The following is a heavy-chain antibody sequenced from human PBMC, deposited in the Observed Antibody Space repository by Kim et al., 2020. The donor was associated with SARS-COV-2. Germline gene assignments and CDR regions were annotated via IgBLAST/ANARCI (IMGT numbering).Heavy chain of an antibody. D-gene: IGHD1-26*01. CDR1: GFTFSDYY. CDR3: ARDWAPGGSYYAGLLDAFDI. J-gene: IGHJ3*02. Sequence: GGSLRLSCAASGFTFSDYYMSWIRQAPGKGLEWVSYISSSGSTIYYADSVKGRFTISRDNAKNSLYLQMNSLRAEDTAVYYCARDWAPGGSYYAGLLDAFDIWGQGTMVTVSS. CDR2: ISSSGSTI. V-gene: IGHV3-11*01.